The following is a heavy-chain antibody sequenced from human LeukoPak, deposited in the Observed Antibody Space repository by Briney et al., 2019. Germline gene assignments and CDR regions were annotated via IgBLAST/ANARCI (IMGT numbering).Heavy chain of an antibody. CDR2: IIPIFGTA. CDR1: GGTFSSYA. Sequence: ASVKVSCKASGGTFSSYAISWVRQAPGQGLEWMGGIIPIFGTANYAQKFQGRVTITAGKSTSTAYMELSSLRSEDTAVYYCACNQQLRENYFDYWGQGTLVTVSS. J-gene: IGHJ4*02. D-gene: IGHD2-2*01. V-gene: IGHV1-69*06. CDR3: ACNQQLRENYFDY.